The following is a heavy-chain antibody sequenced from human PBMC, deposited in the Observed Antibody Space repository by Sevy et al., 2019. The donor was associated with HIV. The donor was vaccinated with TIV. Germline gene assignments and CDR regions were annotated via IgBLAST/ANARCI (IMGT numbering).Heavy chain of an antibody. D-gene: IGHD1-26*01. CDR3: AGENAWGRGYS. CDR2: ISSSGSAI. J-gene: IGHJ4*02. CDR1: GFAFSSFE. Sequence: GGSLRLSCAASGFAFSSFEMNWVRQAPGKGLEWLSYISSSGSAIYYADSVKGRFTISRDNAKNSLYLQMNSLRAEDTAMYYCAGENAWGRGYSWGQGTLVTVSS. V-gene: IGHV3-48*03.